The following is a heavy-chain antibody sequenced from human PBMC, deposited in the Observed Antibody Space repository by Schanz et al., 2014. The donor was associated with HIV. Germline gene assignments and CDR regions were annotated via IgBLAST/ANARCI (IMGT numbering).Heavy chain of an antibody. CDR1: GFRFSSHA. Sequence: EVQLLESGGGSVQPGESLRLSCAVSGFRFSSHAMTWVRQAPGKGLEWVSGISISGETTYYADSVKGRFTISRDNSKNTVDLQMNSLRAEDTAVYYCARPDHVVGATSDWGQGALVTVSS. CDR2: ISISGETT. J-gene: IGHJ4*02. V-gene: IGHV3-23*01. D-gene: IGHD1-26*01. CDR3: ARPDHVVGATSD.